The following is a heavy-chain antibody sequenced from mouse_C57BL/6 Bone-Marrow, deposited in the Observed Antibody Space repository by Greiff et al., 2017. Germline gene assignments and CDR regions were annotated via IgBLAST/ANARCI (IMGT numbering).Heavy chain of an antibody. CDR1: GFTFSSYG. J-gene: IGHJ1*03. CDR3: ARQGDYDGYFDV. D-gene: IGHD2-4*01. Sequence: EVKLVESGGDLVKPGGSLKLSCAASGFTFSSYGMSWVRQTPDKRLEWVATISSGGSYTYYPDSVKGRFTISRDNAKNTLYLQMSSLKSEDTAMXYCARQGDYDGYFDVWGTGTTVTVSS. CDR2: ISSGGSYT. V-gene: IGHV5-6*01.